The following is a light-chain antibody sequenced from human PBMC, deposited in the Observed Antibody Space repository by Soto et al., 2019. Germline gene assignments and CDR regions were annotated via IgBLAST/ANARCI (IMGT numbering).Light chain of an antibody. CDR2: HAS. CDR3: QQDASSPLT. CDR1: QSVGRDY. V-gene: IGKV3-20*01. Sequence: EIVLTQSPGTLSLSPGERATLSCRASQSVGRDYLAWYQQKPGQAPRLLIYHASSRATGIPDRFSGSGSGTDFTLTISRLEPEDFAEFSCQQDASSPLTFGGGTKVEIK. J-gene: IGKJ4*01.